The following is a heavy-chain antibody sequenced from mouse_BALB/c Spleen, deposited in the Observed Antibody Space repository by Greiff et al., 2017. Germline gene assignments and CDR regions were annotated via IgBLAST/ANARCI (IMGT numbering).Heavy chain of an antibody. V-gene: IGHV1-77*01. J-gene: IGHJ2*01. Sequence: QVHVKQSGPELVKPGASVKMSCKASGYTFTDYVISWVKQRTGQGLEWIGEIYPGSGSTYYNEKFKGKATLTADKSSNTAYMQLSSLTSEDSAVYFCARWGGSVYFDYWGQGTTLTVSS. CDR2: IYPGSGST. D-gene: IGHD1-1*02. CDR1: GYTFTDYV. CDR3: ARWGGSVYFDY.